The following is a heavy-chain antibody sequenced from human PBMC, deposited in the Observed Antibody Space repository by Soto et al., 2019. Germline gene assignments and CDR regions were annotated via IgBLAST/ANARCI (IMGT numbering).Heavy chain of an antibody. CDR3: ARDLNFTGMDV. J-gene: IGHJ6*02. Sequence: PSETLSLTCTVSCVSISSYYWSWIRQPPGKGLEWIGYIYYSGSTNYNPSLKSRVTISVDTSKNQFSLKLSSVAAADTAVYYCARDLNFTGMDVWGQGTTVTVSS. V-gene: IGHV4-59*01. CDR2: IYYSGST. CDR1: CVSISSYY.